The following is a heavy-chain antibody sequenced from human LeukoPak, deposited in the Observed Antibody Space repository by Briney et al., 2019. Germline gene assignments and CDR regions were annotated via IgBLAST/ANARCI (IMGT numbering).Heavy chain of an antibody. CDR2: VYYSGST. CDR3: ARHRRDSAAARYFDY. D-gene: IGHD6-13*01. Sequence: SETLSLICTVSGGSISSYYWSWIRQPPGKGLEWIGYVYYSGSTNYNPSLKSRVTISVDTSKNQFSLKLTSVTAADTAVYYCARHRRDSAAARYFDYWGQGTLVTVSS. V-gene: IGHV4-59*08. CDR1: GGSISSYY. J-gene: IGHJ4*02.